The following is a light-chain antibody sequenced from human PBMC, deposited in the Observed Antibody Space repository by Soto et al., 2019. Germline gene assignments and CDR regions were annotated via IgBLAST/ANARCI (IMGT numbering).Light chain of an antibody. Sequence: ELVLTQSPGTLSLSPGERSTLSCRASQSVSSSYLAWYQQTPGQAPRLLIYDASNRATGIPDRFSGSGSGTDFTITISRLEPEDFAVYYCQQYSRSPLTFGGGTKVEIK. CDR2: DAS. CDR1: QSVSSSY. CDR3: QQYSRSPLT. V-gene: IGKV3-20*01. J-gene: IGKJ4*01.